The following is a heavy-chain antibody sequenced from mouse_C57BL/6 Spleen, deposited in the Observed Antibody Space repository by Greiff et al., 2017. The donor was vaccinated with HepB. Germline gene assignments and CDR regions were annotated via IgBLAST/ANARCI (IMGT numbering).Heavy chain of an antibody. V-gene: IGHV1-18*01. CDR2: INPNNGGT. CDR3: AREDYDDGFAY. Sequence: VQLQQSGPELVKPGASVKIPCKASGYTFTDYNMDWVKQSHGKSLEWIGDINPNNGGTIYNQKFKGKATLTVDKSSSTAYMELRSLTSEDTAVYYCAREDYDDGFAYWGQGTLVTVSA. CDR1: GYTFTDYN. D-gene: IGHD2-4*01. J-gene: IGHJ3*01.